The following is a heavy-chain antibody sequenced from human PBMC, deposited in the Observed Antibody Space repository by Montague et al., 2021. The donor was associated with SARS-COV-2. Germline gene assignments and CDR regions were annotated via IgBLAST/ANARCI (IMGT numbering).Heavy chain of an antibody. CDR2: KYYSGST. Sequence: SETLSLTRTVAGASISRRSYYWGWIRQPPGKGLEWIGFKYYSGSTYYNPTPKRRATRAGDTPKNQFSLKLSSVTAADTAVYYCATLPSSITIFGVVQGYYFDDWGQGTLVTVSS. CDR3: ATLPSSITIFGVVQGYYFDD. D-gene: IGHD3-3*01. CDR1: GASISRRSYY. J-gene: IGHJ4*02. V-gene: IGHV4-39*01.